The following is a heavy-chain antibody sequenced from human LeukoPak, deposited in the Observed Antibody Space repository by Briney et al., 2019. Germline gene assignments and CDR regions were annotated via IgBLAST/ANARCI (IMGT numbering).Heavy chain of an antibody. D-gene: IGHD3-10*01. CDR2: ISAYNGNT. Sequence: GASVKVSCKASGYTFTSYGISWVRQAPGQGLEWMGWISAYNGNTNYAQKLQGRVTMTTDTSTSTAYMELRSLRSDDTAVYYCARDDPFRPGSGSYYIADQYWGQGTLVTVSS. CDR3: ARDDPFRPGSGSYYIADQY. J-gene: IGHJ4*02. CDR1: GYTFTSYG. V-gene: IGHV1-18*01.